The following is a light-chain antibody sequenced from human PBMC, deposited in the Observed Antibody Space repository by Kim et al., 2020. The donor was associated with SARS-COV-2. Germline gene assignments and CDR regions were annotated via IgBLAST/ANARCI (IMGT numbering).Light chain of an antibody. CDR1: SGDIGGYNY. J-gene: IGLJ1*01. CDR2: EVT. V-gene: IGLV2-8*01. CDR3: SSYAGSNNYV. Sequence: QSVLTQPPSASGSPGQSVTISCTGTSGDIGGYNYVSWYQQQPGKAPKLVIYEVTKRPSGVPDRFSGSKSGNTASLTVSGLRAEDEADYYCSSYAGSNNYVFGIGTKVTVL.